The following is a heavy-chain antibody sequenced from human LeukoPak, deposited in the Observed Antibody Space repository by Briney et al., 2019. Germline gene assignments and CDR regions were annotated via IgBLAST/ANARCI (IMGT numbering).Heavy chain of an antibody. CDR1: GYTFTSYY. Sequence: GASVNVSCKASGYTFTSYYRHWVRQAPGQGLEWMGIINPSGGSPSYAQRFQGRVTMTRDTSTSTLYMELSSLRSEDTAVYYCARAPLFGLSAGWAHFDYWGQGTLVTVSS. J-gene: IGHJ4*02. V-gene: IGHV1-46*01. CDR3: ARAPLFGLSAGWAHFDY. CDR2: INPSGGSP. D-gene: IGHD3-16*01.